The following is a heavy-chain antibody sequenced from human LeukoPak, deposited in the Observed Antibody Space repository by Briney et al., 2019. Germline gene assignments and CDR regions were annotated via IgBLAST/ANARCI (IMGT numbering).Heavy chain of an antibody. Sequence: ETLSLTCAVYGGSFSGYYWSWIRQPPGKGLEWIGEINHSGSTNYNPSLKSRVTISVDTSKNQFSLKLSSVTAADTAVYYCANRPILLWFGEPTNWFDPWGQGTLVTVSS. CDR2: INHSGST. CDR3: ANRPILLWFGEPTNWFDP. D-gene: IGHD3-10*01. V-gene: IGHV4-34*01. CDR1: GGSFSGYY. J-gene: IGHJ5*02.